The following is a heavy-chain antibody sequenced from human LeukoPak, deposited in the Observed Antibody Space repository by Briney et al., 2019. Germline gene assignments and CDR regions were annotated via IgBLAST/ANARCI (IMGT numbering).Heavy chain of an antibody. CDR2: IYYSGST. J-gene: IGHJ6*02. CDR3: ARDSPEDGMDV. Sequence: SETLSLTCTVSGGSLCSSSYYCGWIRQPPGKGLEWIGSIYYSGSTYYNPSLKSRVTISVDTSKNQFSLKLSSVTAADTAVYYCARDSPEDGMDVWGQGTTVTVSS. D-gene: IGHD1-14*01. V-gene: IGHV4-39*02. CDR1: GGSLCSSSYY.